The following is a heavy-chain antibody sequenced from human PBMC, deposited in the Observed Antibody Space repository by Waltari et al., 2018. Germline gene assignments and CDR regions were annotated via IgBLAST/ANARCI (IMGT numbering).Heavy chain of an antibody. V-gene: IGHV1-2*06. CDR3: AKLSLDSGSYENWFDP. D-gene: IGHD1-26*01. CDR1: GYTFTGYY. J-gene: IGHJ5*02. CDR2: INPNRGGT. Sequence: QVQLVQSGAEVKKPGASVTVSCKASGYTFTGYYMHWLRQAPGQGLEWMGRINPNRGGTNYAQKFQGRVTMTRDTSISTAYMELSRLRSDDTAVYYCAKLSLDSGSYENWFDPWGQGTLVTVSS.